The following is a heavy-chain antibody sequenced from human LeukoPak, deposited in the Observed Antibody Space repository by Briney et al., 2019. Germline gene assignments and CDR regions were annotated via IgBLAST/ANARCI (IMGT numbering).Heavy chain of an antibody. D-gene: IGHD2-2*01. Sequence: GGSLRLSCAASGFTFSTYAMSWVRQAPARGLEWVSAISASGVNTFYADSVKGRFTISRDNSKNTLFLQMNTLGAEDTAVYYCAKYCISSTCYQPYGMDAWGQGTTVTVSS. V-gene: IGHV3-23*01. CDR1: GFTFSTYA. CDR3: AKYCISSTCYQPYGMDA. J-gene: IGHJ6*02. CDR2: ISASGVNT.